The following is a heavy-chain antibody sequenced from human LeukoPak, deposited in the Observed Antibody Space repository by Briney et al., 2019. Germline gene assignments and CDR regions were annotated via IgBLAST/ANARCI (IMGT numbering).Heavy chain of an antibody. CDR3: ARVKVWFGELFGFMDV. Sequence: GGSLRLSCAASGFTFSSYWMSWVRQAPGKGLEWVANIKQDGSEKYYVDSVKGRFTISRDNAKNSLYLQMNSLRAEDTAVYYCARVKVWFGELFGFMDVWGKGTTVTISS. CDR2: IKQDGSEK. D-gene: IGHD3-10*01. J-gene: IGHJ6*04. CDR1: GFTFSSYW. V-gene: IGHV3-7*03.